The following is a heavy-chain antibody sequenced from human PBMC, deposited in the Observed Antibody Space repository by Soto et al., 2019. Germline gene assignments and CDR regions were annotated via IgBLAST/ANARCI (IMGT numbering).Heavy chain of an antibody. D-gene: IGHD2-21*02. J-gene: IGHJ4*02. CDR2: IKQDGSEK. CDR3: ARLIPGSACGGDCYLNGFDY. V-gene: IGHV3-7*01. CDR1: GFSFGDYW. Sequence: GGSLRLSCAASGFSFGDYWMSWVRQAPGKGLEWVANIKQDGSEKYYVDSVKGRFTISRDNAQNSLYLQMNSLRAEDTAVYYCARLIPGSACGGDCYLNGFDYWGQGTLVTVSS.